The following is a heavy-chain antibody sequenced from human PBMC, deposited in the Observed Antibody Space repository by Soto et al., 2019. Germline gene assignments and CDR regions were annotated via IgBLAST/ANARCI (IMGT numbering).Heavy chain of an antibody. V-gene: IGHV1-2*02. CDR3: ARSAAVVASVYFQH. CDR2: INPNSGGT. J-gene: IGHJ1*01. D-gene: IGHD6-19*01. CDR1: GYTFTGYY. Sequence: ASVQVSCKASGYTFTGYYMHWVRQAPGQGLEWMGWINPNSGGTNYAQKFQGRVTMTRDTSISTAYMELSRLRSDDTAVYYCARSAAVVASVYFQHWGQGTLVTVSS.